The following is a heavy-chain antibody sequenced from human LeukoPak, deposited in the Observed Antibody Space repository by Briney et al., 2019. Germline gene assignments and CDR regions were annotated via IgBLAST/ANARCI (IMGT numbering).Heavy chain of an antibody. Sequence: ASVKVSCKASGYTFTSYYMHWVRQAPGQGLEWMGIINPSGGSTSYAQKFQGRVTMTRDTSTSTVYMELSSLRSEDTAVYYCASHPIMTAPFDYWGQGTLVTVSS. D-gene: IGHD2-21*02. CDR3: ASHPIMTAPFDY. CDR1: GYTFTSYY. V-gene: IGHV1-46*01. J-gene: IGHJ4*02. CDR2: INPSGGST.